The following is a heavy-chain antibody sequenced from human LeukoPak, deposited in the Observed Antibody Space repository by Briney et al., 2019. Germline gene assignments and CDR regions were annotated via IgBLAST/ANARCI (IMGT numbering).Heavy chain of an antibody. CDR1: GFTFSSYS. J-gene: IGHJ4*02. V-gene: IGHV3-23*01. Sequence: GGSLRLSCAAPGFTFSSYSMALGRQASGKGLEVVSTISGSGAYTYYADSVKGRFAISRDSSKNMLYLQMNSLRAEDTAIYYCAKDIGPDYGDYLDYWGQGTLVTVSS. CDR3: AKDIGPDYGDYLDY. D-gene: IGHD4-17*01. CDR2: ISGSGAYT.